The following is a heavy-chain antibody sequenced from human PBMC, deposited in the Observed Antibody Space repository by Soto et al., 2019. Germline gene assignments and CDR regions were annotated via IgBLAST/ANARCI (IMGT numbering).Heavy chain of an antibody. CDR2: ISSSTTYI. CDR3: ARDFDSSGYYGPVGAFDI. CDR1: RFTFSSYT. V-gene: IGHV3-21*03. D-gene: IGHD3-22*01. Sequence: PGGSLRLSCSASRFTFSSYTMNWVRQAPGKVLEWVSSISSSTTYIYYADSVKGRFTISRDNAKNSLYLQVNSLRAEDTAVYYCARDFDSSGYYGPVGAFDIWGQGTMVTVSS. J-gene: IGHJ3*02.